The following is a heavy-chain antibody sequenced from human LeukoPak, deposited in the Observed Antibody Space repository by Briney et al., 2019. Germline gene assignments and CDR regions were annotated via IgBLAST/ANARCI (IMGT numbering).Heavy chain of an antibody. J-gene: IGHJ4*02. CDR3: ARGGDSLSYYFDY. CDR1: GGTFSSYA. CDR2: IIPILGIA. Sequence: SVKVSCKASGGTFSSYAISWVRQAPGQGLEWMGRIIPILGIANYAQKFQGRVTITAGKSTSTAYMELSSLRSEDTAVYYCARGGDSLSYYFDYWGQGTLVTVSS. V-gene: IGHV1-69*04. D-gene: IGHD3-10*01.